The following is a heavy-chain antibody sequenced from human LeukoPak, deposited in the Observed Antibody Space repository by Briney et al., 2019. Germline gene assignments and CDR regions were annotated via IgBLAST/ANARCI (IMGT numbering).Heavy chain of an antibody. Sequence: SETLSLTCAASGYSISSGYYWGWIRQPPGKGLEWIGSIYHSGSTYYNPSLKSRVTISVDTSKNQFSLKLSSVTAADTAVYYCAPAAITLGWFDPWGQGTLVTVSS. J-gene: IGHJ5*02. D-gene: IGHD2-2*02. V-gene: IGHV4-38-2*01. CDR3: APAAITLGWFDP. CDR1: GYSISSGYY. CDR2: IYHSGST.